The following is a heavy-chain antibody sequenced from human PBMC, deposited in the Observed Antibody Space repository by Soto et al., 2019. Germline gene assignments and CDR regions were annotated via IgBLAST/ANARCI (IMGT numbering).Heavy chain of an antibody. J-gene: IGHJ4*02. D-gene: IGHD6-19*01. CDR1: GGSFSDFY. V-gene: IGHV4-34*01. CDR3: GPRGAVADPRGY. CDR2: INHSGNT. Sequence: QVQLQLWGAGLLKPSESLSLTCAVYGGSFSDFYWTWIRQLPGKGLEWIGEINHSGNTNYNPSLTSRAAISVDTSKNQFSLSLGSVTAADTAVYYCGPRGAVADPRGYWGQGTLVTVSS.